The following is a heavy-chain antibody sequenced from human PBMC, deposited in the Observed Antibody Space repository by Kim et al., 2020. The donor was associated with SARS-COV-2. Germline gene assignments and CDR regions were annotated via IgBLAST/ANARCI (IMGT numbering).Heavy chain of an antibody. D-gene: IGHD3-3*01. V-gene: IGHV3-11*05. CDR3: ARDRPTYYDFWSGYYYFDY. Sequence: KGRVTSSRDNAKNSLYLQMNSLRAEDTAVYYCARDRPTYYDFWSGYYYFDYWGQGTLVTVSS. J-gene: IGHJ4*02.